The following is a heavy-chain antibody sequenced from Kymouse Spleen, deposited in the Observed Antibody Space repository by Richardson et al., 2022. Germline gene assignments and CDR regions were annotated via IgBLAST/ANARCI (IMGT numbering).Heavy chain of an antibody. J-gene: IGHJ6*02. CDR2: INHSGST. V-gene: IGHV4-34*01. D-gene: IGHD6-6*01. CDR1: GGSFSGYY. Sequence: QVQLQQWGAGLLKPSETLSLTCAVYGGSFSGYYWSWIRQPPGKGLEWIGEINHSGSTNYNPSLKSRVTISVDTSKNQFSLKLSSVTAADTAVYYCARGPYSSSPRYYYYGMDVWGQGTTVTVSS. CDR3: ARGPYSSSPRYYYYGMDV.